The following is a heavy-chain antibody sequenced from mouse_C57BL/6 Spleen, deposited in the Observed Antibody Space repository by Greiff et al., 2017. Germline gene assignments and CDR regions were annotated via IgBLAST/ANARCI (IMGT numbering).Heavy chain of an antibody. CDR3: ARGGYGNYVFAY. V-gene: IGHV5-4*01. CDR2: ISDGGSYT. D-gene: IGHD2-10*02. J-gene: IGHJ3*01. Sequence: EVQRVESGGGLVKPGGSLKLSCAASGFTFSSYAMSWVRQTPEKRLEWVATISDGGSYTYYPDNVKGRFTISRDNAKNNLYLQMSHLKSEDTAMYYCARGGYGNYVFAYWGQGTLVTVSA. CDR1: GFTFSSYA.